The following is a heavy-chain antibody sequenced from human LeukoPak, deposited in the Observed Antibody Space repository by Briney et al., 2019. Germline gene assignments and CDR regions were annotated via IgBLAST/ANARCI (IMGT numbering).Heavy chain of an antibody. J-gene: IGHJ4*02. CDR3: ARAGDSSGYEYYFDY. D-gene: IGHD3-22*01. CDR1: GGSISSYY. CDR2: IYSSGST. V-gene: IGHV4-4*07. Sequence: SETLSLTCTVSGGSISSYYWSWIRQPAGKGLEWIGRIYSSGSTNYNPSLKSRVTMSVDMSTNQLSLKLSSVTAADTAVYYCARAGDSSGYEYYFDYWGQGTLVTVSS.